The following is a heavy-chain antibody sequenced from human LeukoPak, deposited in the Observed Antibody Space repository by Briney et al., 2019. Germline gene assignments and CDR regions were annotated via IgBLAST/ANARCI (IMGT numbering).Heavy chain of an antibody. J-gene: IGHJ4*02. CDR3: ARGGDFWSGYYSDY. Sequence: KASETLSLTCTVSGGSISSYYWSWIRQPAGKGLEWIGRIYTSGSTNYNPSLKSRVTMSVDTSKNQFSLKLSSVTAADTAVYYCARGGDFWSGYYSDYWGQGTLVTVSS. CDR1: GGSISSYY. D-gene: IGHD3-3*01. V-gene: IGHV4-4*07. CDR2: IYTSGST.